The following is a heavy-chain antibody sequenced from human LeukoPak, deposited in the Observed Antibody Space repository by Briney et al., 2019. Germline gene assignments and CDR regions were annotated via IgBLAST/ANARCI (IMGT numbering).Heavy chain of an antibody. J-gene: IGHJ4*02. CDR2: IYHSGST. CDR1: GGSISSGGYS. V-gene: IGHV4-30-2*01. CDR3: ARALLVGATDY. D-gene: IGHD1-26*01. Sequence: SQTLSLTCAVSGGSISSGGYSWSWIRQPPGKGLEWIGYIYHSGSTYYNPSLKSRVTISVDTSKNQFSLKLSSVTAADTAVYYCARALLVGATDYWGQGTLVTVSS.